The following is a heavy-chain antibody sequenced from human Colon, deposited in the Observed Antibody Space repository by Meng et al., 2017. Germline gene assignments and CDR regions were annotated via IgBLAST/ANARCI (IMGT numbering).Heavy chain of an antibody. J-gene: IGHJ4*02. CDR2: ISPDGSAT. Sequence: SCEGSGFTFSTYWMHWVRQAPGKGLVWVSLISPDGSATSYADSVKGRFTISRDNVKNTVYLQMNSLTDEDTAVYFCASFQYTMEDYWGQGTLVTVSS. CDR3: ASFQYTMEDY. D-gene: IGHD3-3*01. V-gene: IGHV3-74*01. CDR1: GFTFSTYW.